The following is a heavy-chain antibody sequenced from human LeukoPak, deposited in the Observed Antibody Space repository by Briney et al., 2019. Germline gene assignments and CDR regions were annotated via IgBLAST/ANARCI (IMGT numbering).Heavy chain of an antibody. V-gene: IGHV5-51*01. CDR2: IYPGDSDT. CDR1: GYSFTSYW. J-gene: IGHJ6*03. CDR3: ARAAWNYDFWSGYLDYYYMDV. D-gene: IGHD3-3*01. Sequence: GESLKISCKGSGYSFTSYWIGWVRQMPGKGLEWMGIIYPGDSDTRYSPSFQGQVTISADKSISTAYLQWSSLKASDTAMYYCARAAWNYDFWSGYLDYYYMDVWGKGTTVTVSS.